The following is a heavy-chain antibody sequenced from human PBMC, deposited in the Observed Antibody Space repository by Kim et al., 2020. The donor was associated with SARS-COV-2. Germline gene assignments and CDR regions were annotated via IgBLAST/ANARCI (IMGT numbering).Heavy chain of an antibody. D-gene: IGHD3-22*01. V-gene: IGHV1-18*01. CDR3: ARDYYDSSGYYYPRLDY. CDR2: ISAYNGNT. J-gene: IGHJ4*02. CDR1: GYTFTSYG. Sequence: ASVKVSCKASGYTFTSYGISWVRQAPGQGLEWMGWISAYNGNTNYAQKLQGRVTMTTDTSTSTAYMELRSLRSDDTAVYYCARDYYDSSGYYYPRLDYWGQGTLVTVSS.